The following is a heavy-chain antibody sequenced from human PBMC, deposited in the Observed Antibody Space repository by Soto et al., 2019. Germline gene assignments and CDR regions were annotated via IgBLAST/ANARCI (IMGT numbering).Heavy chain of an antibody. V-gene: IGHV1-58*01. J-gene: IGHJ4*02. CDR2: IVVGSGNT. CDR3: AAPYPDCSGGSCYDY. D-gene: IGHD2-15*01. Sequence: GASVKVSCKASGFTFTSSAVQWVRQARGQRLEWIGWIVVGSGNTNYAQKFQERVTITRDMSTSTAYMELSSLRSEDTAVYYCAAPYPDCSGGSCYDYWGQGTLVTVSS. CDR1: GFTFTSSA.